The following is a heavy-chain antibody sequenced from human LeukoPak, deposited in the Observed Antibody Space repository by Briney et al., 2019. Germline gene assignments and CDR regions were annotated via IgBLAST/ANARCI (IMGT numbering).Heavy chain of an antibody. CDR1: GFTFSSYA. CDR3: ARVPLITIFGVVIRPFDY. J-gene: IGHJ4*02. CDR2: ISYDGSNK. Sequence: GGSLRLSCAASGFTFSSYAMHWVRQAPGKGLEWVAVISYDGSNKYYADSVKGRFTISRDNSKNTLYLQMNSLRAEDTAVYYCARVPLITIFGVVIRPFDYWGQGTLVTVSS. D-gene: IGHD3-3*01. V-gene: IGHV3-30-3*01.